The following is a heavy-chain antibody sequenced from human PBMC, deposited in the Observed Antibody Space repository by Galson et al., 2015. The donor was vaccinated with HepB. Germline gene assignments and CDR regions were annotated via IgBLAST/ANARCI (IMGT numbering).Heavy chain of an antibody. V-gene: IGHV3-30*04. CDR2: ISYDGSKK. Sequence: SLRLSCAASGFTFSSYAMHWVRQAPGKGLEWVAVISYDGSKKYYADSVKGRFTISRDNSKNTLYLQMNSLRAEETAVYYCARDNRGEVGATTFSSWGQGTLVTVSS. J-gene: IGHJ5*02. CDR1: GFTFSSYA. CDR3: ARDNRGEVGATTFSS. D-gene: IGHD1-26*01.